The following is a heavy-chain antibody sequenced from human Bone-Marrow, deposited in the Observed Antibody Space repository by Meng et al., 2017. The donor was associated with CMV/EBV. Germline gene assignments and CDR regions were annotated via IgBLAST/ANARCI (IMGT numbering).Heavy chain of an antibody. D-gene: IGHD6-13*01. Sequence: FGFTFSSPWVPWVRAAPREGLVWVSNINVDGSTTNYADSVKGRFTISRDNAKNTLFLQMNSLRAEDTAVYYCTGAGIAAVGTRGPDHWGQGTLVTVSS. CDR1: GFTFSSPW. CDR2: INVDGSTT. V-gene: IGHV3-74*01. J-gene: IGHJ4*02. CDR3: TGAGIAAVGTRGPDH.